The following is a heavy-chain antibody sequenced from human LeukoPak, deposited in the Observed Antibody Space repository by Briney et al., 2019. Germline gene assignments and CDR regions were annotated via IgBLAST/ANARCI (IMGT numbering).Heavy chain of an antibody. V-gene: IGHV1-2*02. CDR2: INPNSGGT. Sequence: ASVKVSCKASGYTFIGYYMHWVRQAPGQGLEWMGWINPNSGGTNYAQKFQGRVTMTRDTSISTAYMELSRLRSDDTAVYYCARDLRSFMIPRTSDYWGQGTLVTVSS. J-gene: IGHJ4*02. CDR1: GYTFIGYY. CDR3: ARDLRSFMIPRTSDY. D-gene: IGHD3-16*01.